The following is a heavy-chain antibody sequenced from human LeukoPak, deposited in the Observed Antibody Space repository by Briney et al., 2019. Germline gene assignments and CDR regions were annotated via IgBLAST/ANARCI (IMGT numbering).Heavy chain of an antibody. CDR2: ISGSSGST. J-gene: IGHJ3*02. V-gene: IGHV3-23*01. D-gene: IGHD2-15*01. CDR1: GFTFSNYA. CDR3: AKFSGRIWGPDAFDI. Sequence: GGSLRLSCAASGFTFSNYAINWVRQAPGKGLEWVSAISGSSGSTYYADSVKGRFTISRDNSKNTLYLQMNSLRAEDTAVYYCAKFSGRIWGPDAFDIWGQGTMVTVSS.